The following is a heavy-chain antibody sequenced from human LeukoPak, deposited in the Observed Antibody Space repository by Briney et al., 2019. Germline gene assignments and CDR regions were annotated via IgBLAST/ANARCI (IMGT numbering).Heavy chain of an antibody. D-gene: IGHD2-2*01. CDR1: GGSISSYY. J-gene: IGHJ3*02. Sequence: PSETLSLTCTVSGGSISSYYWSWIRQPPGKGLEWIGYIYYSGSTYYNPSLKSRVTISVDTSKNQVSLKLSSVTAADTAVYYCARGPPDCSSTSCYAFDAFDIWGQGTMVTVSS. CDR2: IYYSGST. V-gene: IGHV4-59*12. CDR3: ARGPPDCSSTSCYAFDAFDI.